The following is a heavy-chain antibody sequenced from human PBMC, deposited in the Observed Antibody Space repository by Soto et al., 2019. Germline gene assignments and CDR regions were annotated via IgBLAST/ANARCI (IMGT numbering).Heavy chain of an antibody. D-gene: IGHD1-26*01. V-gene: IGHV4-59*11. CDR1: GGSISSHY. J-gene: IGHJ6*02. CDR3: ARDGREASGMDV. Sequence: SETPSITCTVSGGSISSHYWSWVRQAPGKGLEWIGHIYYRGSTSYNPSLRSRSTISVDTSNNQFSLKLNSVTTADTAVYYCARDGREASGMDVWGQGTKVTVSS. CDR2: IYYRGST.